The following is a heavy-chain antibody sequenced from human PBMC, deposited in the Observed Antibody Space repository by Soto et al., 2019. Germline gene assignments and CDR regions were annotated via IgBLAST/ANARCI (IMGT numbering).Heavy chain of an antibody. D-gene: IGHD2-21*01. J-gene: IGHJ4*02. CDR2: IWYDGSVK. CDR3: ARADCGGQCPCDY. CDR1: GFTFGTYG. Sequence: GESLKISCAASGFTFGTYGMHWVRQAPGKGLEWVAGIWYDGSVKTYADSVKGRFSISRDNSRNTVYLQMNTLRAGDTAVYYCARADCGGQCPCDYWGQGTLVTVSS. V-gene: IGHV3-33*01.